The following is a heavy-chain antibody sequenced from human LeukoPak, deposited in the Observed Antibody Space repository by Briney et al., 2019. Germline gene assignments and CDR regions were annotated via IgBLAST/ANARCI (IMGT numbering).Heavy chain of an antibody. J-gene: IGHJ4*02. V-gene: IGHV3-33*01. Sequence: GGSLRLSCAASGFTFSSYGMHWVRQAPGKGLEWVAVIWYDGSNKYYADSVKGRFTISRDNAKNSLYLQMNSLRAEDTAVYYCARVSYSSSSYFDYWGQGTLVTVSS. D-gene: IGHD6-6*01. CDR1: GFTFSSYG. CDR2: IWYDGSNK. CDR3: ARVSYSSSSYFDY.